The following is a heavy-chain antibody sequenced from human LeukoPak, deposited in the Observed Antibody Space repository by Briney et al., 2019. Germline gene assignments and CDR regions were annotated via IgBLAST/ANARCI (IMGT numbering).Heavy chain of an antibody. D-gene: IGHD3-22*01. CDR3: ARATYYSDSTGYSYYNYYYMDV. V-gene: IGHV4-59*01. CDR2: IYYSGST. Sequence: SETLSLTCTVSGGSISSYYWNWIRQPPGKGLEWIGYIYYSGSTNYNPSLKSRVTISVDTSNNQFSLKLNSVTAADTAVYYCARATYYSDSTGYSYYNYYYMDVWGKGTTVTVSS. J-gene: IGHJ6*03. CDR1: GGSISSYY.